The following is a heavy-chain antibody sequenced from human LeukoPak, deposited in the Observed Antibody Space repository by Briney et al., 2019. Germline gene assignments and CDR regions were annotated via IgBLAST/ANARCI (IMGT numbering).Heavy chain of an antibody. J-gene: IGHJ3*02. CDR1: GFTFSNYW. CDR2: ISSSSSYI. V-gene: IGHV3-21*01. Sequence: GGSLRLSCAASGFTFSNYWMSWVRQAPGKGLEWVSSISSSSSYIYYADSVKGRFTISRDNAKNSPYLQMNSLRAEDTAVYYCARVGVLVTAFDIWGQGTMVTVSS. D-gene: IGHD3-16*01. CDR3: ARVGVLVTAFDI.